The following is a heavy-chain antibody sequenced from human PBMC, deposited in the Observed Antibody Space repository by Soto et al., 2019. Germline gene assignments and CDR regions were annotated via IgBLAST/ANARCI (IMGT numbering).Heavy chain of an antibody. V-gene: IGHV1-18*01. J-gene: IGHJ6*02. CDR1: GYTFTSYG. CDR3: ARDLLRLGELSGPDGMDV. D-gene: IGHD3-16*02. CDR2: ISAYNGNT. Sequence: ASVKVSCKASGYTFTSYGISWVRQAPGQGLEWMGWISAYNGNTNYAQKLQGRVTMTTDTSTSTAYMELRSLRSDDTAVYYCARDLLRLGELSGPDGMDVWGQGNTVTVSS.